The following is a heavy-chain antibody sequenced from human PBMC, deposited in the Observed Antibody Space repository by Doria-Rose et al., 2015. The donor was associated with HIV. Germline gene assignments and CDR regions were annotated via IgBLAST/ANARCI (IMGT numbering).Heavy chain of an antibody. V-gene: IGHV4-31*03. D-gene: IGHD3-3*01. J-gene: IGHJ4*02. CDR3: ARMGSYRELDY. Sequence: QVQLQESGPGLVKHSETLSLTCRVSGASVSSRGYYWNWIRQVPGKGLESLGYTYYTGTSDYSASLKSRLNMAVDTSKNQFSLKLSFVTVTDTAVYYCARMGSYRELDYWGQGALVSVSA. CDR2: TYYTGTS. CDR1: GASVSSRGYY.